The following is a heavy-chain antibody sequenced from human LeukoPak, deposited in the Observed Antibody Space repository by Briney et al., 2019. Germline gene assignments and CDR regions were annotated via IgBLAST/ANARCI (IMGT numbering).Heavy chain of an antibody. V-gene: IGHV3-30*02. D-gene: IGHD2-8*01. Sequence: PGGSLRLSCAASGFTFSSYGMHWVRQAPGKGLEWVAFIRYDGSNKYYADSVKGRFTISRDNSKNTLYLQMNSLRGEDTAVYNCAKDSSPYATGYKYYYMDVWGKGTTVTISS. CDR2: IRYDGSNK. J-gene: IGHJ6*03. CDR3: AKDSSPYATGYKYYYMDV. CDR1: GFTFSSYG.